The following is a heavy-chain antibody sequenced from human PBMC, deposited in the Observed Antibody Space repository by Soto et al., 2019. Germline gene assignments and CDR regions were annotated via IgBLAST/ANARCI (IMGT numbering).Heavy chain of an antibody. Sequence: QLQLQESGPGLVKPSETLSLTCTVSGGSISSSSYYWGWIRQPPGKGLEWIGSIYYSGSTYYNPSLKSRVTISVDTSKNQCSLKLSSVTAADTAVYYCARHEDYDYVWGSYRTVGWFDPWGQGTLVTVSS. V-gene: IGHV4-39*01. J-gene: IGHJ5*02. CDR3: ARHEDYDYVWGSYRTVGWFDP. CDR2: IYYSGST. D-gene: IGHD3-16*02. CDR1: GGSISSSSYY.